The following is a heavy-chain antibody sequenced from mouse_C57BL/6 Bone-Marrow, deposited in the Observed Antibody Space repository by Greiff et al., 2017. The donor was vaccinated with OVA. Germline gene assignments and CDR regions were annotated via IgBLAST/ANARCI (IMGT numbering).Heavy chain of an antibody. CDR3: ARRDYYGSTYFDV. D-gene: IGHD1-1*01. V-gene: IGHV1-69*01. CDR2: IDPSDSYT. J-gene: IGHJ1*03. Sequence: QVQLQQPGAELVMPGASVKLSCKASGYTFTSYWMHWVKQRPGQGLEWIGEIDPSDSYTNYNQKFKGKSTLTVDKSSSTAYMQLSSLTSEDSAVYYCARRDYYGSTYFDVWGTGTTVTVSS. CDR1: GYTFTSYW.